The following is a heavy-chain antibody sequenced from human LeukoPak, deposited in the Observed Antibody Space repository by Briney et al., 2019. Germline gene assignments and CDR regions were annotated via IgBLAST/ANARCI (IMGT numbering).Heavy chain of an antibody. CDR1: GGTFSSYA. V-gene: IGHV1-69*13. CDR3: ARGSIVVVITGPFDY. Sequence: SVKVSCKASGGTFSSYAISWVRQAPGQGLEWMGGIIPIFGTANYAQKFQGRVTITADESTSTAYMELSSLRSEDTAVYYCARGSIVVVITGPFDYWGQGTLVTVSS. J-gene: IGHJ4*02. D-gene: IGHD3-22*01. CDR2: IIPIFGTA.